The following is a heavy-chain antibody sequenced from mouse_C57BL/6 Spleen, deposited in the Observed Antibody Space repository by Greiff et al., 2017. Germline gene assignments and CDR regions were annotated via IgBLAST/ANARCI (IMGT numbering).Heavy chain of an antibody. CDR1: GYTFTSYW. V-gene: IGHV1-64*01. Sequence: VQLQQPGAELVKPGASVKLSCKASGYTFTSYWMHWVKQRPGQGLEWIGMIHPNSGSTNYNEKFKSKATLTVDKSSRTAYMQLSSLTSEDSAVYYCARSLTTVVATDAMDYWGQGTSVTVSS. D-gene: IGHD1-1*01. CDR3: ARSLTTVVATDAMDY. J-gene: IGHJ4*01. CDR2: IHPNSGST.